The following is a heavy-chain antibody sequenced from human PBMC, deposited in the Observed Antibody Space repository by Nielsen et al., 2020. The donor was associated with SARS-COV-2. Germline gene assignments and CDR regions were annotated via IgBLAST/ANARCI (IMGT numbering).Heavy chain of an antibody. V-gene: IGHV3-69-1*01. D-gene: IGHD3-22*01. CDR3: ARGFGDSSGYVQHDDTIDY. Sequence: WIHQPPGKGLEWVSSISSSSYIYYADSVKGRFTISRDNAKNSLYLQMNSLRAEDTAVYYCARGFGDSSGYVQHDDTIDYWGQGTLVTVSS. CDR2: ISSSSYI. J-gene: IGHJ4*02.